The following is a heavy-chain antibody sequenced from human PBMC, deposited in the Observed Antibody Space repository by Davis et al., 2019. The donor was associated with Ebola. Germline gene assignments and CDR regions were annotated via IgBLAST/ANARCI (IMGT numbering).Heavy chain of an antibody. Sequence: PSETLSLTCTVSGGPISSYYWSWIRQPPGKGLEWIGYIYYSGSTNYNPSLKSRVTISVDTSKNQFSLKLSSVTAADTAVYYCAREGYDFWSGYSRGWFDPWGQGTLVTVSS. V-gene: IGHV4-59*01. CDR1: GGPISSYY. CDR2: IYYSGST. D-gene: IGHD3-3*01. CDR3: AREGYDFWSGYSRGWFDP. J-gene: IGHJ5*02.